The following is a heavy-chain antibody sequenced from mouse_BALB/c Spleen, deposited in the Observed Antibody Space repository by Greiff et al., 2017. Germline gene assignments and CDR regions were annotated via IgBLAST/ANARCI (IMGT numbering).Heavy chain of an antibody. J-gene: IGHJ2*01. Sequence: VESGGGLVKPGGSLKLSCAASGFTFSSYAMSWVRQTPEKRLEWVASISSGGSTYYPDSVKGRFTISRDNARNILYLQMSSLRSEDTAMYYCARGDYYGSSLDYWGQGTTLSVSS. V-gene: IGHV5-6-5*01. CDR2: ISSGGST. D-gene: IGHD1-1*01. CDR3: ARGDYYGSSLDY. CDR1: GFTFSSYA.